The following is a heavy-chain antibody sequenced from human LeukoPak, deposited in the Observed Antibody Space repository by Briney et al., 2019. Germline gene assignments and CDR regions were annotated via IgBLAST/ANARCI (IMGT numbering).Heavy chain of an antibody. CDR1: GGSISSYY. CDR2: IYYSGST. J-gene: IGHJ3*02. V-gene: IGHV4-59*08. Sequence: PSETLSLTCTVSGGSISSYYWSWIRQPPGKGLEWIGYIYYSGSTNYNPSLKSRVTISVDTSKNQFSLKLSSVTAADTAVYYCARRLFNQMNAFDIWGQGTMVTVSS. CDR3: ARRLFNQMNAFDI. D-gene: IGHD3-22*01.